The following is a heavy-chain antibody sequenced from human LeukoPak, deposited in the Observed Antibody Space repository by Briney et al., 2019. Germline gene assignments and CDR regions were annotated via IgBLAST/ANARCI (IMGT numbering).Heavy chain of an antibody. D-gene: IGHD3-10*01. CDR2: IKQDRSDK. Sequence: PGGSLRLSCAASGFTFNSYWMTWVRQAPGKGLDWVANIKQDRSDKYYVDSVKGRFTISRDNSKNTLYLQMNSLRAEDTAVYYCARDRGWVVHDAFDIWGQGTMVTVSS. CDR3: ARDRGWVVHDAFDI. J-gene: IGHJ3*02. V-gene: IGHV3-7*01. CDR1: GFTFNSYW.